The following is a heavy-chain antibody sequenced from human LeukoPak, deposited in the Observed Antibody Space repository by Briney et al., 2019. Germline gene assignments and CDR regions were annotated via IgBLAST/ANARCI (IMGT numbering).Heavy chain of an antibody. D-gene: IGHD5-18*01. V-gene: IGHV2-5*01. Sequence: SGPTLIHPTPALTLTCTFSGFSRSTRGVGVGWIRQPPVKALEGRALIYWNDEKRYSTSLKSRLPITTYTSNTQVVLTMTNMDPVDTATYYCARTLYSYAPGNWFDHWGQGTLVTVSS. CDR2: IYWNDEK. CDR3: ARTLYSYAPGNWFDH. J-gene: IGHJ5*02. CDR1: GFSRSTRGVG.